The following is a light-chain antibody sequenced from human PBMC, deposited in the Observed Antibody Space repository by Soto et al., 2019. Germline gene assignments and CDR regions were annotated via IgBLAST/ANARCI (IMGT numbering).Light chain of an antibody. CDR2: GAS. Sequence: EIVLTQSPGTLSLSPGERATLSCRASQSVSSTYLAWYQQKPGQAPRLLIFGASNRATGIPDRFSGSGSGTDFTVTISSLEPEDFALSYCQHYGSSPSWTFGQGTKVEVK. V-gene: IGKV3-20*01. CDR1: QSVSSTY. J-gene: IGKJ1*01. CDR3: QHYGSSPSWT.